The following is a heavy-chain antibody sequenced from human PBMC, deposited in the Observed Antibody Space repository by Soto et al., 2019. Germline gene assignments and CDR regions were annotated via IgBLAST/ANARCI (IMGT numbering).Heavy chain of an antibody. CDR1: GYTFTGYY. CDR2: IDPNSGGT. J-gene: IGHJ3*01. CDR3: ARAAAGADLLPGAFDL. V-gene: IGHV1-2*04. D-gene: IGHD1-26*01. Sequence: QVQLVQSGAEVKKPGASVKVSCKASGYTFTGYYIHWVRQAPGQGLEWMGWIDPNSGGTNYAQKFQGWVTLTRDTSISTASTELSSLKSDDTAVYYWARAAAGADLLPGAFDLWGQGTMVTVSS.